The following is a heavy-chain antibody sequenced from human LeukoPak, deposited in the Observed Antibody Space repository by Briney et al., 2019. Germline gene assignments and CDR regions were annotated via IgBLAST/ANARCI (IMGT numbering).Heavy chain of an antibody. CDR3: ARTKHYGGNVLSLYMDV. Sequence: SETLSLTCTVSGGSISSYYWSWIRQPPGKGLEWIGYIYTSGSTNYNPSLKSRVTISVDTSKNQFSLKLSSVTAADTAVYYCARTKHYGGNVLSLYMDVWGKETTVTVSS. J-gene: IGHJ6*03. CDR2: IYTSGST. V-gene: IGHV4-4*09. D-gene: IGHD4-23*01. CDR1: GGSISSYY.